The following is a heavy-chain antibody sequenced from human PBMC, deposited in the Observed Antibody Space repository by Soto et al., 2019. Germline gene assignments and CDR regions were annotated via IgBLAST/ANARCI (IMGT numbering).Heavy chain of an antibody. D-gene: IGHD3-10*01. J-gene: IGHJ2*01. CDR2: ISGSSNVI. Sequence: QVQLVESGGGLVQPGGSLRLSCAVSGFTFSDYYMTWIRQTPGKGLEWVSYISGSSNVIYYAESVKGRFTVSRDNTKNSLYLQMNSLRADDTAVYYCARDLLPGDGSWYFDLWGRGTLVSVSS. V-gene: IGHV3-11*01. CDR3: ARDLLPGDGSWYFDL. CDR1: GFTFSDYY.